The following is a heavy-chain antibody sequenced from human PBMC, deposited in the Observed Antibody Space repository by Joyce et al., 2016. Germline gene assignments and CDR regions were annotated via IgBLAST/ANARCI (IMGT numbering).Heavy chain of an antibody. CDR3: TTPSCAN. D-gene: IGHD2-2*01. CDR2: INSDDSRI. Sequence: EVHLVESGGGLVQPGGSLRLSCAASGIIFSSKEMNWVRQAPGKGLEWSSSINSDDSRIHYADSVGGRFTISRDNARNSLYLEMNYLRVEDTAIYYCTTPSCANWGQGSLVTVSS. CDR1: GIIFSSKE. J-gene: IGHJ4*02. V-gene: IGHV3-48*03.